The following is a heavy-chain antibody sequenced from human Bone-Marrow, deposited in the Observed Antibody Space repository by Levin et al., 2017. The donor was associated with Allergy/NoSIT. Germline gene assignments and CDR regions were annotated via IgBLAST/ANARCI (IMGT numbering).Heavy chain of an antibody. CDR1: GDSVSSNNAA. Sequence: PSETLSLTCAISGDSVSSNNAAWNWIRQSPSRGLEWLGRTYYKSKWNYDYAVSVKSRISINADTSKNQFSLQLNSVTPEDTAVYYCARRLYCGGHCYWENWFDTWGQGTLVTVSS. CDR2: TYYKSKWNY. J-gene: IGHJ5*02. V-gene: IGHV6-1*01. D-gene: IGHD2-21*02. CDR3: ARRLYCGGHCYWENWFDT.